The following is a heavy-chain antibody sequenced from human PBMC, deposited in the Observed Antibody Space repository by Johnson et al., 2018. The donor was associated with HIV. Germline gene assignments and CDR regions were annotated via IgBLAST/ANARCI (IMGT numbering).Heavy chain of an antibody. CDR2: ISWNSGRI. Sequence: QLVESGGGLVQPGRSLRLSCAASGFSFDDYAMHWVRQAPGKGLEWVSGISWNSGRIGYADSVTGRFTISRDNAKNSLYLQMNSLRAEDMAVYYCARARWYLGGGSCCAFDIWGQGTMVTVSS. CDR1: GFSFDDYA. J-gene: IGHJ3*02. V-gene: IGHV3-9*03. D-gene: IGHD2-15*01. CDR3: ARARWYLGGGSCCAFDI.